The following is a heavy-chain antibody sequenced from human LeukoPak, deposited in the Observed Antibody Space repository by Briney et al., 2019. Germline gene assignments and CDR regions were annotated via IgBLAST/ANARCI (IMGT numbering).Heavy chain of an antibody. CDR1: RFTFSTYG. V-gene: IGHV3-30*02. J-gene: IGHJ4*02. CDR3: EKVLLSSDWHEYYFDS. D-gene: IGHD6-25*01. Sequence: PGGSLRLSCAASRFTFSTYGMHWVRQAPGKGLEWVAFIRYDGGNKYYADSVKGRFTISRDNSKNTLYLQMNSLRAEDTAVYYCEKVLLSSDWHEYYFDSWGQGTLVTVSS. CDR2: IRYDGGNK.